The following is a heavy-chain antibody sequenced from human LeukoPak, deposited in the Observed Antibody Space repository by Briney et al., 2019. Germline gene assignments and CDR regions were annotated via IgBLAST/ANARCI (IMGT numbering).Heavy chain of an antibody. V-gene: IGHV3-48*04. CDR2: ISSSSSTI. Sequence: GGSLRLSCAASGFTFSSYSMNWVRQAPGKGLEWVSYISSSSSTIYYADSVKGRFTISRDNAKNSLYLQMSSLRAEDTAVYYCARDGVGATYYFDYWGQGTLVTVSS. CDR1: GFTFSSYS. CDR3: ARDGVGATYYFDY. J-gene: IGHJ4*02. D-gene: IGHD1-26*01.